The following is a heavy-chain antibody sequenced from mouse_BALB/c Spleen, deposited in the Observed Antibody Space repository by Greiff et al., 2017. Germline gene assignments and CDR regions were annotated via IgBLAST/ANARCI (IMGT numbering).Heavy chain of an antibody. Sequence: EVKLMESGPGLVKPSQSLSLTCSVTGYSITSGYYWNWIRQFPGNKLEWMGYISYDGSNNYNPSLKNRISITRDTSKNQFFLKLNSVTTEDTATYYCARVYYGYDGGYFDVWGAGTTVTVSS. CDR3: ARVYYGYDGGYFDV. V-gene: IGHV3-6*02. CDR2: ISYDGSN. CDR1: GYSITSGYY. D-gene: IGHD2-2*01. J-gene: IGHJ1*01.